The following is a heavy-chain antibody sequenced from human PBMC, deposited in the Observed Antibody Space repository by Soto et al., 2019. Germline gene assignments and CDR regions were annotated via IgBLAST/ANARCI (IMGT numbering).Heavy chain of an antibody. Sequence: FLRLSCAASGFTFSSYAMSWVRQAPGKGLEWVSAISGSGGSTYYADSVKGRLTISRDNSKNTLYLQMKSLRAEDTAVYYCASAWWAYYGMDVWGQGTTVTVS. J-gene: IGHJ6*02. CDR1: GFTFSSYA. CDR2: ISGSGGST. V-gene: IGHV3-23*01. D-gene: IGHD2-15*01. CDR3: ASAWWAYYGMDV.